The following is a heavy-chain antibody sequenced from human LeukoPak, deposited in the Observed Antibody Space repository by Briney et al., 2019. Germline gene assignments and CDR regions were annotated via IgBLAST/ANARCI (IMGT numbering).Heavy chain of an antibody. CDR1: GFTFSSYA. CDR2: ISGIGGST. Sequence: GRSLRPSCAASGFTFSSYAMSWVRQAPGKGLEWVSAISGIGGSTYYADSVKGRFTISRDNSKNTLYLQMNSLRAEDTAVYYCAKIWRDIVVVPAAPGRYYYYYMDVWGKGTTVTISS. D-gene: IGHD2-2*01. V-gene: IGHV3-23*01. J-gene: IGHJ6*03. CDR3: AKIWRDIVVVPAAPGRYYYYYMDV.